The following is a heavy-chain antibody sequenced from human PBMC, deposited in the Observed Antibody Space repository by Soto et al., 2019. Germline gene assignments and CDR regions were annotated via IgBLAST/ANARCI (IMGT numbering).Heavy chain of an antibody. Sequence: VDALKISWKGSGYSFTSYLIGWVRQMPGKGLEWMGIMYPGDSVTRYSPSFQGQVTISADNSISPAYLQWSTLKASDPAMYYCARQGPTPPAYYYDSSGPAGAFDIWGQGKMVT. D-gene: IGHD3-22*01. J-gene: IGHJ3*02. V-gene: IGHV5-51*01. CDR3: ARQGPTPPAYYYDSSGPAGAFDI. CDR1: GYSFTSYL. CDR2: MYPGDSVT.